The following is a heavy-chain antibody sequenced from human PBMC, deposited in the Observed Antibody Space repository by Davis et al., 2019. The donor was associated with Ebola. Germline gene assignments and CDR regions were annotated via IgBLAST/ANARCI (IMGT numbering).Heavy chain of an antibody. Sequence: ASVKVSCKASGYTFTSYGISWVRQAPGQGLEWMGWMNPNSGNTGYAQKFQGRVTMTRNTSISTAYMELSSLRSEDTAVYYCARARRYCSGGICYYYYGMDVWGQGTTVTVSS. J-gene: IGHJ6*02. CDR1: GYTFTSYG. CDR3: ARARRYCSGGICYYYYGMDV. CDR2: MNPNSGNT. D-gene: IGHD2-15*01. V-gene: IGHV1-8*02.